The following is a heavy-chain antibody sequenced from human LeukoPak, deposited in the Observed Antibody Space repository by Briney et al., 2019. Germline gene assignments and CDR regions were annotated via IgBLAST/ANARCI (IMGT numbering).Heavy chain of an antibody. CDR1: GYTFTGYY. V-gene: IGHV1-2*02. CDR2: INPKSGGA. J-gene: IGHJ4*02. Sequence: ASVKVSCKASGYTFTGYYIHWVRQAPGQGLEWMGWINPKSGGANYAQKFQGRVTITADISTSTAYMELSSLRSEDTAVYYCARESEDPWGQGTLVTASS. CDR3: ARESEDP. D-gene: IGHD2-15*01.